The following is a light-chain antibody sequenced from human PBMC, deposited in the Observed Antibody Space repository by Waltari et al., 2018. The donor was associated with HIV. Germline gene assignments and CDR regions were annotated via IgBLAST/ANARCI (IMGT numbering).Light chain of an antibody. CDR1: YIGAKT. CDR2: DDF. V-gene: IGLV3-21*04. Sequence: SYVLTQTPSVSVAPGKTASITCGGSYIGAKTVQWYQQKPGQAPVLIIFDDFDRPSRIPERFSGSNSGNTATLTISSVGAGDEADYYCQIWDSTTDQRVFGGGTKLTVL. CDR3: QIWDSTTDQRV. J-gene: IGLJ3*02.